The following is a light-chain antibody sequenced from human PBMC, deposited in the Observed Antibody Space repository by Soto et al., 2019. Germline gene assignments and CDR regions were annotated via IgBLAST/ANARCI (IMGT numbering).Light chain of an antibody. J-gene: IGLJ1*01. CDR1: SSDVGGYNY. Sequence: QSVLTQPRSVSGSPGQSVTISCTGTSSDVGGYNYVSWYQQHPGKVPKLMIYDVTKRPSGVPDRFSGTKSGNTASLTISGLQAEDEADYYCCSYAGSYTYVLGTGTKVTV. V-gene: IGLV2-11*01. CDR3: CSYAGSYTYV. CDR2: DVT.